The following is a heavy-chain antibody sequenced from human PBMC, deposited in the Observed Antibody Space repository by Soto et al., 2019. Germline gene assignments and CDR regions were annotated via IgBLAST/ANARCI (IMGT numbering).Heavy chain of an antibody. V-gene: IGHV3-15*01. CDR1: GFTFSNAW. CDR2: IKSKTDGGTT. J-gene: IGHJ6*02. Sequence: GSLRLSCAASGFTFSNAWMSWVRQAPGKGLEWVGRIKSKTDGGTTDYAAPVKGRFTISRDDSKNTLYLQMNSLKTEDTAVYYCTTEIRGSYYYYGMDVWGQGTTVTVSS. D-gene: IGHD3-16*01. CDR3: TTEIRGSYYYYGMDV.